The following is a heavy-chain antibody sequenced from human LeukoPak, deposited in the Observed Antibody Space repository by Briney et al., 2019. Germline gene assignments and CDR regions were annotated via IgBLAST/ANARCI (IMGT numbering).Heavy chain of an antibody. CDR1: GFTFSSYS. J-gene: IGHJ4*02. CDR2: ISSSSSYI. Sequence: GGSLRLSCAASGFTFSSYSMNWVRQAPGKGLEWVSSISSSSSYIYYADSVKGRFTISRDNAKNSLYLQMNSLRAEDTAVYYCASNFRSVITPFDYWGQGTLVTVSS. D-gene: IGHD3-10*01. V-gene: IGHV3-21*01. CDR3: ASNFRSVITPFDY.